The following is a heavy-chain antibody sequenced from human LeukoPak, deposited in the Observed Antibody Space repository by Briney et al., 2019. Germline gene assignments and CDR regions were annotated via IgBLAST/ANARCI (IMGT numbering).Heavy chain of an antibody. D-gene: IGHD3-3*01. CDR3: ARGLLRGTIFGVVIIGTYFDY. CDR2: INHSGST. CDR1: GGSFSGYY. Sequence: SETLSLTCAVYGGSFSGYYWSWIRQPPGKGLAWIGEINHSGSTNYNPSLKSRVTISVDTSKNQFSLKLSSVTAADTAVYYCARGLLRGTIFGVVIIGTYFDYWGQGTLVTVSS. J-gene: IGHJ4*02. V-gene: IGHV4-34*01.